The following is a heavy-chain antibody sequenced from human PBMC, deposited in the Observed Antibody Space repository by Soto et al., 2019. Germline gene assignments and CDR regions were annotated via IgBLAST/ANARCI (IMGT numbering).Heavy chain of an antibody. Sequence: GGSLRLSCEASGFIFSNYWMHWVRQTPGTGLVWVSRISNDGSITNYADSVKGRFAISRDNAKNTLYLQMNSLRAEDTAVYYCAKDLTWNQADYWGQGALVTVSS. V-gene: IGHV3-74*01. J-gene: IGHJ4*02. CDR2: ISNDGSIT. D-gene: IGHD1-1*01. CDR3: AKDLTWNQADY. CDR1: GFIFSNYW.